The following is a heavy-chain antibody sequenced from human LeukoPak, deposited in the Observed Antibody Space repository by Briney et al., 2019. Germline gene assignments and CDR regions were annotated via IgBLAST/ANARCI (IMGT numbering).Heavy chain of an antibody. J-gene: IGHJ4*02. CDR2: ISYDESDK. D-gene: IGHD6-13*01. CDR3: ARRWSFDH. Sequence: GGSLRLSCAASGFTFNIYAMHWVRQAPGKGLEWVAVISYDESDKHYADSVKGRFTISRDNSQNTLDLQMISRRVEDTVVYYVARRWSFDHWGQRTRVTVSS. CDR1: GFTFNIYA. V-gene: IGHV3-30*04.